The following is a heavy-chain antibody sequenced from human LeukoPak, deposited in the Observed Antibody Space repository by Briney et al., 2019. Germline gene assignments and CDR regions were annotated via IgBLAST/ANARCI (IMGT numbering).Heavy chain of an antibody. CDR3: ARDYYGSGSYDY. D-gene: IGHD3-10*01. CDR1: GYTFTGYG. V-gene: IGHV1-18*01. Sequence: ASVKVSCKASGYTFTGYGISWVRQAPGQGLEWMVWISAYNGNTNYAQKLQARVTMTTDTSTSTAYMELRSLRSDDTAVYYCARDYYGSGSYDYWGQGTLVTVSS. J-gene: IGHJ4*02. CDR2: ISAYNGNT.